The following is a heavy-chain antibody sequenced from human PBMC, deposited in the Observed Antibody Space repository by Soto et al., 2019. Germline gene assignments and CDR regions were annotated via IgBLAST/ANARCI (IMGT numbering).Heavy chain of an antibody. Sequence: SVKASCKASGGTFSSYAISWVRQAPGQGLEWMGGIIPIFGTANYAQKFQGRVTITADESTSTAYMELSSLRSEDTAVYYCARDASNYYDSSGYYVFDYWGQGTLVTVSS. V-gene: IGHV1-69*13. CDR1: GGTFSSYA. J-gene: IGHJ4*02. CDR3: ARDASNYYDSSGYYVFDY. D-gene: IGHD3-22*01. CDR2: IIPIFGTA.